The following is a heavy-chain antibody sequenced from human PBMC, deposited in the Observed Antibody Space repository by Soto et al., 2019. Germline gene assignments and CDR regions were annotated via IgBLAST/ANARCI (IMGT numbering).Heavy chain of an antibody. J-gene: IGHJ4*02. CDR1: GASFETYY. CDR2: IFYSGHL. V-gene: IGHV4-59*01. Sequence: QVQLQESGPGLVKPSETLSLTCAVSGASFETYYWSWIRQPPGKGLEWIGYIFYSGHLKYNPSLKRRLTISVDPSKTQISLRLTSVTAAATAVYYCAREGGGYRFDYWGQGTLVTVSS. CDR3: AREGGGYRFDY. D-gene: IGHD1-26*01.